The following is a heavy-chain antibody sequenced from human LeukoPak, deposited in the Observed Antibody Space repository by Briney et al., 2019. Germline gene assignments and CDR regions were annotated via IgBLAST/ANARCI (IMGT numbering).Heavy chain of an antibody. CDR1: GGSFSGYY. Sequence: PSETLSLTCAVYGGSFSGYYWSWIRQPPGKGLEWIGEINHSGSTNYNPSLKSRVTISVDTPKNQFSLKLSSVTAADTAVYYCARAIVVVVAASYYYYYGMDVWGQGTTVTVSS. V-gene: IGHV4-34*01. CDR2: INHSGST. CDR3: ARAIVVVVAASYYYYYGMDV. D-gene: IGHD2-15*01. J-gene: IGHJ6*02.